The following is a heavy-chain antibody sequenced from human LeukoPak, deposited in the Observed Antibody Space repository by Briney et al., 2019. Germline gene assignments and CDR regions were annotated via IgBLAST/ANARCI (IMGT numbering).Heavy chain of an antibody. Sequence: GASVKVSCKASGGTFSSYAISWVRQAPGQGLEWMGGIIPIFGTANYAQKFQGRVTMTRDMSTSTVYMELSSLRSEDTAVYYCARGLAGYAFDIWGQGTMVTVSS. CDR2: IIPIFGTA. J-gene: IGHJ3*02. V-gene: IGHV1-69*05. CDR1: GGTFSSYA. CDR3: ARGLAGYAFDI.